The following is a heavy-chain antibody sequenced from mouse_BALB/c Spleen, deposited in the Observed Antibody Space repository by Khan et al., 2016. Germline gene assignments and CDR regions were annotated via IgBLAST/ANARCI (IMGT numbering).Heavy chain of an antibody. V-gene: IGHV10-1*02. Sequence: EVQLVESGGGLVQPKGSLKLSCAASGFTFNTYAMDWVRQAPGKGLEWVARIRTKSNNLSTYYADSVKDRFTISRDESQSMLFLQMNNLKTEDTAMYYCVRQNLRWYFDVWGAGTTVTVSS. D-gene: IGHD1-1*01. CDR3: VRQNLRWYFDV. CDR2: IRTKSNNLST. J-gene: IGHJ1*01. CDR1: GFTFNTYA.